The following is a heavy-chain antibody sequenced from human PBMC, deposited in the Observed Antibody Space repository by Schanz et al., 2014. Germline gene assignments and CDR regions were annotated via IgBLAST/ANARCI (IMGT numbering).Heavy chain of an antibody. D-gene: IGHD6-19*01. V-gene: IGHV4-39*01. CDR2: IFYNKET. CDR3: ASRASGWYALGYFDY. J-gene: IGHJ4*02. CDR1: GDSIRSDHYY. Sequence: RLQESGPGLVKPSETLSLTCTVSGDSIRSDHYYWGWIRQPPGKGLEWIGRIFYNKETSYNPSRGAGAEIPVDTSKKESYLSSYPVPAADTAVYYCASRASGWYALGYFDYWGQGAPVTVSS.